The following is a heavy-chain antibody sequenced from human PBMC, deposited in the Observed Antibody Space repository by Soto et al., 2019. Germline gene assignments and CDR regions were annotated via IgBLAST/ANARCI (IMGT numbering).Heavy chain of an antibody. Sequence: GGSLRLSCAASGFTFSSYAMSWVRQAPGKGLEWVLAISGSGGSTYYADSVKGRFTISRDNSKNTLYLQMNSLRAEDTAVYYCAIDYYDSSGYYYYYGMDVWGQGTTVHRLL. V-gene: IGHV3-23*01. CDR2: ISGSGGST. D-gene: IGHD3-22*01. CDR3: AIDYYDSSGYYYYYGMDV. J-gene: IGHJ6*02. CDR1: GFTFSSYA.